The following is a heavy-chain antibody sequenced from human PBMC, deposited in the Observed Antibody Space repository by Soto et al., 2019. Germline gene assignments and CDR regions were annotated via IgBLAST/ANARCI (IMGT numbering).Heavy chain of an antibody. V-gene: IGHV3-7*01. CDR3: ARDRVIAAAGSPL. D-gene: IGHD6-13*01. CDR1: GFTFSSYW. J-gene: IGHJ4*02. CDR2: IKQDGSEK. Sequence: EVQLVESGGGLVQPGGSLRLSCAASGFTFSSYWMSWVRQAPGKGLEWVANIKQDGSEKYYVDAVKGRFTISRDNAKNSLYLQMNSLRAEDTAVYYFARDRVIAAAGSPLGGQGTLVTVSS.